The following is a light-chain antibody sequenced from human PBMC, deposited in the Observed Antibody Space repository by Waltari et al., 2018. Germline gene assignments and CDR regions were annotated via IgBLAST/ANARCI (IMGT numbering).Light chain of an antibody. CDR1: QGITNY. V-gene: IGKV1-27*01. CDR2: AAS. J-gene: IGKJ4*01. CDR3: QKYDSAPLT. Sequence: DIQMTQSPSSLSASVGDRVTITCRASQGITNYLAWYQQRPGKVPKLLIYAASTLHSGVPSRFSGSESGTDFTLTNSSLQPEDVGTYYCQKYDSAPLTFGGGTKVEIK.